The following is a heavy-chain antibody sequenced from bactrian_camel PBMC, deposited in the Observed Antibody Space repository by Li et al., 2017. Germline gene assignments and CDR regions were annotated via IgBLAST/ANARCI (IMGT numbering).Heavy chain of an antibody. J-gene: IGHJ4*01. D-gene: IGHD1*01. V-gene: IGHV3S31*01. CDR3: TKDYVEGLGIDY. Sequence: DVQLVESGGDLVQPGGSLTLSCVTSGFTFSSAAMTWVRQAPGKGLEWVSAIVSSGGPTTHYADFVKGRFTISRDNAKNTLYLQLNSLETEDTAMYYCTKDYVEGLGIDYWGQGTQVTVS. CDR1: GFTFSSAA. CDR2: IVSSGGPTT.